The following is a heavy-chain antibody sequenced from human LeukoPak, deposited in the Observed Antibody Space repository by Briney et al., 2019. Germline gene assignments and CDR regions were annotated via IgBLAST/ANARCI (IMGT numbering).Heavy chain of an antibody. CDR2: IIPILGIA. J-gene: IGHJ5*02. V-gene: IGHV1-69*04. D-gene: IGHD4-23*01. Sequence: SVKVSCKASGGTFSSYAISWVRQAPGQGLEWMGRIIPILGIANYAQKFQGRVTITADKSTSTAYMELSSLRSEDTAVYYCARGGTVVTHWFDPWGQGTLVTVSS. CDR3: ARGGTVVTHWFDP. CDR1: GGTFSSYA.